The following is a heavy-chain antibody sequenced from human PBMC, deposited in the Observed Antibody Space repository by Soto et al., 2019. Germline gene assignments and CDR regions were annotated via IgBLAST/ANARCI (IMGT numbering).Heavy chain of an antibody. CDR2: IYYSGST. CDR3: ARSPTYSSSRRFDY. Sequence: SETLSLTCTVCGGSISSYYWSWIRQPPGKGLEWIGYIYYSGSTNYNPSLKSRVTISVDTSKNQFSLKLSSVTAADTAVYYCARSPTYSSSRRFDYWGQGTLVTVSS. J-gene: IGHJ4*02. V-gene: IGHV4-59*08. CDR1: GGSISSYY. D-gene: IGHD6-6*01.